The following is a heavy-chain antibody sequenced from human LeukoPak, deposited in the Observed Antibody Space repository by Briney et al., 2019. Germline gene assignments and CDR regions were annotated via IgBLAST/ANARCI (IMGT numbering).Heavy chain of an antibody. Sequence: GGSLRLSCAASGFIFSDYYMDWVRQVPGKGLEWIGRSRSKGHRYSTEYAASVRGRFTVSRDESRNLLFLQMTSLKSEDTAIYYCARGTYCSGGVCPAPFDSWGQGSLVTVAS. CDR2: SRSKGHRYST. CDR3: ARGTYCSGGVCPAPFDS. CDR1: GFIFSDYY. J-gene: IGHJ4*02. V-gene: IGHV3-72*01. D-gene: IGHD2-8*02.